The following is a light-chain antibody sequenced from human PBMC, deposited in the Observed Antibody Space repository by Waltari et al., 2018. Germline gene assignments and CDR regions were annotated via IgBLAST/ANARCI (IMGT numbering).Light chain of an antibody. CDR2: GKN. J-gene: IGLJ1*01. CDR3: NSRDSNGNPFV. CDR1: SISYYY. V-gene: IGLV3-19*01. Sequence: SSELTQDPAVSVALGQTVRITCQGDSISYYYANWYRQKPGQAPLLVMYGKNNRPSGIPDRFSGSYSGDTASLTITGAQAEDEADYYCNSRDSNGNPFVFGPATKVTVL.